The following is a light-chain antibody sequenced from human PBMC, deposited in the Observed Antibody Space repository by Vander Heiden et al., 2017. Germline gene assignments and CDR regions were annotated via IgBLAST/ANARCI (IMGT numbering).Light chain of an antibody. CDR1: QGISSY. V-gene: IGKV1-9*01. J-gene: IGKJ2*01. CDR3: QQLNRYPFT. Sequence: IQLTQSPSSLSASIGDRVTITCRASQGISSYLAWYQQKPGKAPTLLIYAASTLQRGVPSSFSGSGSGTDFTLTISSLQPEDFATYYCQQLNRYPFTFGQGTKLEIK. CDR2: AAS.